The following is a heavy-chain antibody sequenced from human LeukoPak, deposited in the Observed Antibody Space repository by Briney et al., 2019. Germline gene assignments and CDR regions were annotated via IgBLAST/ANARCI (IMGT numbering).Heavy chain of an antibody. CDR1: GFTFSSHW. D-gene: IGHD1-26*01. CDR3: AKDQLLGGSYTFDY. J-gene: IGHJ4*02. V-gene: IGHV3-7*01. CDR2: IKKDVGEK. Sequence: GGSLRLSCAASGFTFSSHWMTWIRQAPGKGLEWVASIKKDVGEKFYVDSVKGRFTISRDNAKNSLYLHMNSLRAEDTAVYYCAKDQLLGGSYTFDYWGQGTLVTVSS.